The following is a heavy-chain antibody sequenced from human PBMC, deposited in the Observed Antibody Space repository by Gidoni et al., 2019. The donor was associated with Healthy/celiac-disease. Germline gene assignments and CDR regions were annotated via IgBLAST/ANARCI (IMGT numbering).Heavy chain of an antibody. D-gene: IGHD3-10*01. CDR2: IYSGGST. CDR1: GFTVSSNY. Sequence: EVQLVESGGGLVTPGGSLRLSCAASGFTVSSNYMSWVRQAPGKGLEWVSVIYSGGSTYYADSVKGRFTISRHNSKNTLYLQMNSLRAEDTAVYYCARGPRITMVRGVIISEGSFDYWGQGTLVTVSS. J-gene: IGHJ4*02. V-gene: IGHV3-53*04. CDR3: ARGPRITMVRGVIISEGSFDY.